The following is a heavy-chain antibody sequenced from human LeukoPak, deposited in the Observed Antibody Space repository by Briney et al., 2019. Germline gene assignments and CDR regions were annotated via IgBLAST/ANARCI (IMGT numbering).Heavy chain of an antibody. CDR2: IYSGGGT. CDR1: GFTVRNNY. Sequence: GGSLRLSCEATGFTVRNNYMTWVRQAPGKGLEWVSVIYSGGGTYYADSVKDRFTISRDNSKNTLFLQMNSLRVEDSAVYYCTRVFAYSYGDFDNWGQGTLVAVSS. V-gene: IGHV3-66*01. CDR3: TRVFAYSYGDFDN. D-gene: IGHD5-18*01. J-gene: IGHJ4*02.